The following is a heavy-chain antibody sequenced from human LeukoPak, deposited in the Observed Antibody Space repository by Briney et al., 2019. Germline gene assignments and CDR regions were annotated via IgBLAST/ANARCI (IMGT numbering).Heavy chain of an antibody. J-gene: IGHJ3*02. CDR2: IYNDGRT. Sequence: GGSLRLSCAASGFNFSTYSMHWVRQAPGKGLEWVSLIYNDGRTYYADSVKGRCTISRDNSKNTLYLQMNSLRVEDTAVYYCARGLFLSGYLDAFDIWGQGTVVTVSS. D-gene: IGHD3-22*01. CDR1: GFNFSTYS. CDR3: ARGLFLSGYLDAFDI. V-gene: IGHV3-53*01.